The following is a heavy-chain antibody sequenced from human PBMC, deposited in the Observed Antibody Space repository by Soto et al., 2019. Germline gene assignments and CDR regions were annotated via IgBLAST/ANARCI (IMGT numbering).Heavy chain of an antibody. CDR1: GFIFRKFA. V-gene: IGHV3-23*01. CDR3: AKDGEGLELPWFFDS. Sequence: GGSLRLSCSASGFIFRKFAMAWVRQAPGKGLTWVSAISYTGTYTYYADSVKGRFTISRDNSKNTLFLQMNSLRAEDTAMYFCAKDGEGLELPWFFDSWGRGTQVTVSS. D-gene: IGHD1-7*01. CDR2: ISYTGTYT. J-gene: IGHJ4*02.